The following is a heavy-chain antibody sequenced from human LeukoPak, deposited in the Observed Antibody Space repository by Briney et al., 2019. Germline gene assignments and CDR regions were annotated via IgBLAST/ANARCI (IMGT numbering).Heavy chain of an antibody. Sequence: PSETLSLTCTVSGGSISSSSYYWGWIRQPPGKGLEWIGNIYYSGSTYYNPSLKSRVTISVDTSKNQFSLELSSVTAADSAVYFCARRSSGWCFDYWGQGTLVTVSS. J-gene: IGHJ4*02. V-gene: IGHV4-39*01. CDR2: IYYSGST. CDR1: GGSISSSSYY. CDR3: ARRSSGWCFDY. D-gene: IGHD6-19*01.